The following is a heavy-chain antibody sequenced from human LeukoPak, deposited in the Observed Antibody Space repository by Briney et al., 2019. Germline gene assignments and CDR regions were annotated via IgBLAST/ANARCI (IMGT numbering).Heavy chain of an antibody. Sequence: ASVKVSCKASGYTFTSYAMHWVRQATGQGLEWMGWMNPNTGNAGYAQKFQDRVTITWDASISTACMDLSSLRSEDTAVYYCARVGYSNSYDYWGQGTLVTVSS. CDR1: GYTFTSYA. CDR2: MNPNTGNA. CDR3: ARVGYSNSYDY. J-gene: IGHJ4*02. V-gene: IGHV1-8*03. D-gene: IGHD4-11*01.